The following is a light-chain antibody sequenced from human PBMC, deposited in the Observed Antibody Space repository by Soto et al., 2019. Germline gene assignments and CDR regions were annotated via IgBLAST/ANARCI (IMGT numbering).Light chain of an antibody. Sequence: QSVLTQPASVSGSPGQSITISCTGTTSDIGHYNYVSWYQQYPGKAPKLFIYEVSNRPSGVSNRFPGSKSGNIASLTISGLQPEDEADYYCSSYTRNSTYVFGTGTKVTVL. CDR1: TSDIGHYNY. CDR2: EVS. CDR3: SSYTRNSTYV. J-gene: IGLJ1*01. V-gene: IGLV2-14*01.